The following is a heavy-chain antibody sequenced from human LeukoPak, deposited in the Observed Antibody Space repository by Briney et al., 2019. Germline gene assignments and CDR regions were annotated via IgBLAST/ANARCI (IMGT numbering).Heavy chain of an antibody. J-gene: IGHJ6*03. CDR3: ARDLRGYSGYDPSNYYYYMDV. V-gene: IGHV1-2*02. CDR1: GYTFTGYY. Sequence: ASVKVSCKASGYTFTGYYMHWVRQAPGQGLEWMGWINPNSGGTNYAQKFQGRVTMTRDTSISTAYMELSRLRSDDTAVYYCARDLRGYSGYDPSNYYYYMDVWGKGTTVTVSS. D-gene: IGHD5-12*01. CDR2: INPNSGGT.